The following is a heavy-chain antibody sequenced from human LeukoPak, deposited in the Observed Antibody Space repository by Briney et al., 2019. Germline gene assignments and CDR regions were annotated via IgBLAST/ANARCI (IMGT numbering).Heavy chain of an antibody. D-gene: IGHD1-26*01. V-gene: IGHV3-9*01. Sequence: SGGSLRLSCAASGFTFDDYAMHWVRQAPGKGLEWVSGISWNSGSIGYADSVKGRFTISRDNAKNSLYLQINSLRAEDTALYYCAKGGSGSYYWGYFDYWGQGTLVTVSS. CDR2: ISWNSGSI. J-gene: IGHJ4*02. CDR3: AKGGSGSYYWGYFDY. CDR1: GFTFDDYA.